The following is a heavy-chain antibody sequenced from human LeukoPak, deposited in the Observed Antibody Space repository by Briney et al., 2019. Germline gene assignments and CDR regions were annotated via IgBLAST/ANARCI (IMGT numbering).Heavy chain of an antibody. J-gene: IGHJ3*02. Sequence: SETLSLTCTVSGGSISSSSYYWSWIRQPAGKGLEWIGRIYTSGSTNYNPSLKSRVTMSVDTSKNQFSLKLSSVTAADTAVYYCAREGIAARHAFDIWGQGTMVTVSS. D-gene: IGHD6-6*01. CDR3: AREGIAARHAFDI. CDR2: IYTSGST. V-gene: IGHV4-61*02. CDR1: GGSISSSSYY.